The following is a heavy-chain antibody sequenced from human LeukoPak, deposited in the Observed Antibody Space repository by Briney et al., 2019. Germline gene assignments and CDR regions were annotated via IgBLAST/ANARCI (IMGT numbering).Heavy chain of an antibody. CDR1: GYTFTDYY. Sequence: GASVKVSCKAYGYTFTDYYIHWVRQAPGQGLEWMGWVYPATGGIKFAQKFQGRVTMTRDTSISTAYMELSGLRSDDTAVYYCARFDPPYYYGSGSYDAYWGQGTLVTVS. D-gene: IGHD3-10*01. CDR3: ARFDPPYYYGSGSYDAY. V-gene: IGHV1-2*02. J-gene: IGHJ4*02. CDR2: VYPATGGI.